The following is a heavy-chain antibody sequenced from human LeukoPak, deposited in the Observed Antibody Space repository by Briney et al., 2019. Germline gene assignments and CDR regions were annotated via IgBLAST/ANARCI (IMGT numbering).Heavy chain of an antibody. CDR2: IGPGPSHT. D-gene: IGHD3-10*02. CDR1: GFTFNTYG. J-gene: IGHJ4*02. V-gene: IGHV3-21*01. CDR3: ARDYVTMAPDY. Sequence: GGSLRLSCAASGFTFNTYGMNWVRQAPGKGLEWLSYIGPGPSHTYYADSVRGRFVISRDDAKSSLYLQMSSLRAEDTAVYYYARDYVTMAPDYGGLGTLVTVSS.